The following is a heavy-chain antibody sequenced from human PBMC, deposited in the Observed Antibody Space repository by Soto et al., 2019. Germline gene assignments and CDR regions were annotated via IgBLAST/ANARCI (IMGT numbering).Heavy chain of an antibody. Sequence: QVQQVQSGAEVKKPGSSVKVSCKASGGTFTNYAVSWVRQAPGQGLEWMGDIIPIFGTTNYAQKFQGRVTIAADESTSTGYMELTNLRSEDTALYYCARVAYTSRATHWFDCWGPGTLVTVSS. V-gene: IGHV1-69*01. CDR3: ARVAYTSRATHWFDC. CDR1: GGTFTNYA. CDR2: IIPIFGTT. D-gene: IGHD3-16*01. J-gene: IGHJ5*01.